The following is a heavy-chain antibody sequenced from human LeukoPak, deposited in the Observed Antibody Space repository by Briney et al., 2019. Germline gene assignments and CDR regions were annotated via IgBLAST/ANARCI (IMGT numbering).Heavy chain of an antibody. D-gene: IGHD3-3*01. CDR2: ISSGSSAR. CDR3: ARMSGSRLPGY. J-gene: IGHJ4*02. Sequence: AGGSLRLSCAASGFTLSSHCMNWVRQTPGKGLEWVSYISSGSSARYYADSVKGRFTISRDDARNSLYLQMNSLRAEDTAVYYCARMSGSRLPGYWGQGTLVTVSS. CDR1: GFTLSSHC. V-gene: IGHV3-48*01.